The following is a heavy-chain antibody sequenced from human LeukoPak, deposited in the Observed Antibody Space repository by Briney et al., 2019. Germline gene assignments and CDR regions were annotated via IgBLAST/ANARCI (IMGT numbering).Heavy chain of an antibody. CDR3: ARDFSSWSNTNFDY. Sequence: PGGSLRLSCAASGFTFSSYWMHWVRQAPGKGLVWVSRINSDGNTRGYADSVKDRFTISRDNAKNTLFLQMNSLRAEDTAVYYCARDFSSWSNTNFDYWGQGILVTVSS. CDR1: GFTFSSYW. CDR2: INSDGNTR. V-gene: IGHV3-74*01. D-gene: IGHD6-13*01. J-gene: IGHJ4*02.